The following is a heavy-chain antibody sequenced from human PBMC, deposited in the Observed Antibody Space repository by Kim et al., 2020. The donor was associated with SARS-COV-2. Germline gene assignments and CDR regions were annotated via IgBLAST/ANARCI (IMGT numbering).Heavy chain of an antibody. Sequence: LKRRVTISVDTSKTQFSLKLSSVTAADTAVYYCARSDYGSGSYYSLDAFDIWGQGTMVTVSS. CDR3: ARSDYGSGSYYSLDAFDI. V-gene: IGHV4-31*02. J-gene: IGHJ3*02. D-gene: IGHD3-10*01.